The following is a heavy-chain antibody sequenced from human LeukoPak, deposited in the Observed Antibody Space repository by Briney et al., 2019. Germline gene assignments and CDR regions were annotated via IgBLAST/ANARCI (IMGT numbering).Heavy chain of an antibody. CDR3: VRVTECSSSSCYNVAEYFQH. Sequence: GGSLRLSCAASGFTFSRYWMSWVRQAPGKGLEWVANIKQDGSEKYYVVSVKGRFTISRDNAKNSLYVEMNSLKAEDTAVYYCVRVTECSSSSCYNVAEYFQHWGQGTLVTVSS. CDR2: IKQDGSEK. V-gene: IGHV3-7*01. CDR1: GFTFSRYW. J-gene: IGHJ1*01. D-gene: IGHD2-2*02.